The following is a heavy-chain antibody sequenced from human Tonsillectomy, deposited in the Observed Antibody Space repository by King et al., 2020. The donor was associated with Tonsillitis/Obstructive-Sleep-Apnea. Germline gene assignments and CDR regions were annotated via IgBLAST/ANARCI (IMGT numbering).Heavy chain of an antibody. CDR1: GGSFSGYY. V-gene: IGHV4-34*01. CDR2: INHSGST. Sequence: VQLPQWGAGLLKPPETLSLTCAVYGGSFSGYYWSWIRQPPGKGLEWIGEINHSGSTNYNPSLKSRVTISVDTSKNQFSLNLSSVTAADTAVYYCARAYYYDSSGYYDGGPFDYWGQGTQVTVSS. CDR3: ARAYYYDSSGYYDGGPFDY. D-gene: IGHD3-22*01. J-gene: IGHJ4*02.